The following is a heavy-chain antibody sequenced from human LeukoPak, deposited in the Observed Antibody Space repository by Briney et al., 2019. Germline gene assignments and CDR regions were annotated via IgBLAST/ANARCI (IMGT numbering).Heavy chain of an antibody. CDR1: GFTFSRYA. CDR2: ISGSAGRT. J-gene: IGHJ6*03. D-gene: IGHD3-3*01. CDR3: AREILLYGPDAYYMDV. Sequence: PGGSLRLSCAASGFTFSRYAMTWVRQAPGKGLEWVSGISGSAGRTYYADSVKGRFTIPRDNSKNTLYLQMNSLRAEDTAVYYCAREILLYGPDAYYMDVWGKGTTVTVSS. V-gene: IGHV3-23*01.